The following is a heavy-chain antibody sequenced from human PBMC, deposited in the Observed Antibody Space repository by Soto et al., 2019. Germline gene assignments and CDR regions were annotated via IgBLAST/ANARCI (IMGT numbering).Heavy chain of an antibody. CDR1: GASIAGSSY. V-gene: IGHV4-4*07. CDR2: FSLSGTT. CDR3: ARGMTPPCAPAWYYFDS. Sequence: PSETLSLTXSVSGASIAGSSYWSWIRQPAGKGLEWIGRFSLSGTTNYSPSLRSRVTMSADVSKNQFSLRLTSVTAADTALYYCARGMTPPCAPAWYYFDSWGQGTLVTVSS. D-gene: IGHD2-21*01. J-gene: IGHJ4*02.